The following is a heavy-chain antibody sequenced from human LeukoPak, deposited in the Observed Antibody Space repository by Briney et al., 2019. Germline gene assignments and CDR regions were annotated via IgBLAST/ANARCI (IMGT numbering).Heavy chain of an antibody. CDR1: GGSISSGSYY. J-gene: IGHJ3*02. Sequence: PSQTLSLTCTVSGGSISSGSYYWSWIRQPAGKGLAWIGRIYTSGSTNYNPSLKSRVTISVDTSKNQFSLKLSSVTAADTAVYYCARDVAIFGVVDAFDIWGQGTMVTVSS. V-gene: IGHV4-61*02. CDR3: ARDVAIFGVVDAFDI. CDR2: IYTSGST. D-gene: IGHD3-3*02.